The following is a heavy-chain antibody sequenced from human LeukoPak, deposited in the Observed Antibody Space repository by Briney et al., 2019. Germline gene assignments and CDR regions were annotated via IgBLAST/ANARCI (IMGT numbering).Heavy chain of an antibody. Sequence: GGSLRLSCVASGFSFNNFGMSWVRQAPGKGLEWVSSISGTGDSTHYADSVKGRFTISRDNSKNTLYLQMNSLRAGDTAVYYCAKSSYYDSSGFYREYYFDYWGQGTLVPVSS. CDR1: GFSFNNFG. D-gene: IGHD3-22*01. J-gene: IGHJ4*02. V-gene: IGHV3-23*01. CDR3: AKSSYYDSSGFYREYYFDY. CDR2: ISGTGDST.